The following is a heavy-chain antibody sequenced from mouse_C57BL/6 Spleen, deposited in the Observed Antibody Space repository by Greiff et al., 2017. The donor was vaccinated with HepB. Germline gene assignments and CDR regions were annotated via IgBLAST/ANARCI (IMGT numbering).Heavy chain of an antibody. D-gene: IGHD4-1*01. CDR3: TLLPNWLFAY. V-gene: IGHV14-4*01. CDR1: GFNIKDDY. CDR2: IDPENGDT. Sequence: DVQLQGSGAELVRPGASVKLSCTASGFNIKDDYMHWVKQRPEQGLEWIGWIDPENGDTEYASKFQGKATITADTSSNTAYLQLSSLTSEDTAVYYCTLLPNWLFAYWGQGTLVTVSA. J-gene: IGHJ3*01.